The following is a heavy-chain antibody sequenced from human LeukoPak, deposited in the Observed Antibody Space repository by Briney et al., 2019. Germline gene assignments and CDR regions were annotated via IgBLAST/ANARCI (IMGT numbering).Heavy chain of an antibody. D-gene: IGHD6-19*01. CDR1: GYTFTSYG. CDR3: AEGVYSSGWYAFDY. J-gene: IGHJ4*02. Sequence: ASVKVSCKASGYTFTSYGISWVRQAPGQGLEWMGWISAYNGNTNYAQKLQGRVTMTADTSTSTAYMELRSLRSDDTAVYYCAEGVYSSGWYAFDYWGQGTLVTVSS. V-gene: IGHV1-18*01. CDR2: ISAYNGNT.